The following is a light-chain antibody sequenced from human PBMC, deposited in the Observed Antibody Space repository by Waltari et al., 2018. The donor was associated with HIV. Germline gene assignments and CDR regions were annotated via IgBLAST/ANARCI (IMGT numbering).Light chain of an antibody. CDR1: QSIRSY. V-gene: IGKV1-39*01. J-gene: IGKJ2*01. Sequence: IQMTQPLSSLSASVGDRVTLTCRTSQSIRSYLNWFQQKPGKAPKLLIYAASNLQSGVPSRFSGSGSGTDFTLTISSLQPEDFGTYYCQQSYSTPAFGQGTKLEIK. CDR2: AAS. CDR3: QQSYSTPA.